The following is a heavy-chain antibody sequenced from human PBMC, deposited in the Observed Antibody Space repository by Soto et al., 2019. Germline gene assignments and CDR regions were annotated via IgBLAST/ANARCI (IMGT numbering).Heavy chain of an antibody. J-gene: IGHJ5*02. V-gene: IGHV1-69*06. Sequence: QVQLVQSGAEVKKPGSSVKVSCKASGGTFSSYAISWVRQAPGQGLEWMGGIIPIFGTANYAQKFQGRVTITADKSTSTAYMELSSLRSEDTAGYDCARADGSGSYYYNGFDPWGQGTLVTVSS. CDR3: ARADGSGSYYYNGFDP. CDR2: IIPIFGTA. D-gene: IGHD3-10*01. CDR1: GGTFSSYA.